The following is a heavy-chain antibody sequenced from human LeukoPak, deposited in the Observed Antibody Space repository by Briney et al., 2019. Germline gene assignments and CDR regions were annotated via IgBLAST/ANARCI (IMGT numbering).Heavy chain of an antibody. CDR2: IYPGDSDT. V-gene: IGHV5-51*01. CDR1: GYSFTSYW. CDR3: AKAVPELPGAFDI. D-gene: IGHD1-26*01. J-gene: IGHJ3*02. Sequence: KAGESLKISCKGSGYSFTSYWIGWVRQMSGKGLEWMGIIYPGDSDTRYSPSFQGQVTISADKSISTAYLQWSSLKASDTAMYYCAKAVPELPGAFDIWGQGTMVTVSS.